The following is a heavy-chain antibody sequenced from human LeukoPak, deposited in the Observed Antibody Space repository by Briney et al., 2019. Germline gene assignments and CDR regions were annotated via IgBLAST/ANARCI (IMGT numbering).Heavy chain of an antibody. D-gene: IGHD6-13*01. Sequence: GRSLRLSCAASGFTFSSYGMHWVRQAPGKGLEWVAIIQYDGSYQWYAESVKGRFTVSRDNSKNRLYLQMNSLRAEDTAVYYCATVRGASGSRWYFDYWGQGTLVTVSS. J-gene: IGHJ4*02. CDR2: IQYDGSYQ. CDR1: GFTFSSYG. V-gene: IGHV3-33*08. CDR3: ATVRGASGSRWYFDY.